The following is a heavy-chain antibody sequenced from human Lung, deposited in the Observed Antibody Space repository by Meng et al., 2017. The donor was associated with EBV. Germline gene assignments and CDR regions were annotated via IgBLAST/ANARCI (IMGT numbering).Heavy chain of an antibody. CDR3: ATGVADFEY. Sequence: QVQLVQAGAEVKKPGASLKVSCTASGYTFTSYGFNWVRQAPGQGLEWMGWMNPNRGTTGYAQKFQGRVTMTRNISKSTAYMDLSSLRSEDTAVYYCATGVADFEYWGQGTLVTVSS. CDR2: MNPNRGTT. V-gene: IGHV1-8*01. J-gene: IGHJ4*02. D-gene: IGHD6-19*01. CDR1: GYTFTSYG.